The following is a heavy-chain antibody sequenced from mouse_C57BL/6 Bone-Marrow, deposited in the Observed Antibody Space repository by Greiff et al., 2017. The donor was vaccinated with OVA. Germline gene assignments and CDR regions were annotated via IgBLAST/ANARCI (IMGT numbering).Heavy chain of an antibody. CDR2: INPYNGGT. J-gene: IGHJ1*03. D-gene: IGHD1-1*01. CDR1: GYTFTDYY. CDR3: ARLGTTVVAKNWYFDV. Sequence: VQLQQSGPVLVKPGASVKMSCKASGYTFTDYYMNWVKQSHGKSLEWIGVINPYNGGTSYDQKFKGKATLTVDKSSSTAYMELNSLTSEDSAVYYCARLGTTVVAKNWYFDVWGTGTTVTVSS. V-gene: IGHV1-19*01.